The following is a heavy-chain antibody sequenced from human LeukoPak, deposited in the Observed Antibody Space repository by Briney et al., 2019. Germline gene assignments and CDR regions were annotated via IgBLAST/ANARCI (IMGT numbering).Heavy chain of an antibody. D-gene: IGHD2-21*02. J-gene: IGHJ4*02. CDR2: MNPNSGNT. Sequence: ASVKVSCKASGYTFTSYDINWVRQATGQGLEWMGWMNPNSGNTGYAQKFQGRVTMTRNTSISTVYMELSSLRSEDTAVYYCARGLLFGPGATTLVDYWGQGTLVTVSS. V-gene: IGHV1-8*01. CDR1: GYTFTSYD. CDR3: ARGLLFGPGATTLVDY.